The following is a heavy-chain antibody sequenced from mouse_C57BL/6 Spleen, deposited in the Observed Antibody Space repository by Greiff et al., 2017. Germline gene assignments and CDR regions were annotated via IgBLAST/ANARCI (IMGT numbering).Heavy chain of an antibody. D-gene: IGHD2-5*01. V-gene: IGHV1-26*01. CDR2: INPNNGGT. Sequence: EVQLQQSGPELVKPGASVKISCKASGYTFTDYYMNWVKQSHGKSLEWIGDINPNNGGTSYNQKFKGKATLTVDKSSSTAYMELRSLTSEYSAVYYCARKYSKEDYFDYWGQGTTLTVSS. J-gene: IGHJ2*01. CDR3: ARKYSKEDYFDY. CDR1: GYTFTDYY.